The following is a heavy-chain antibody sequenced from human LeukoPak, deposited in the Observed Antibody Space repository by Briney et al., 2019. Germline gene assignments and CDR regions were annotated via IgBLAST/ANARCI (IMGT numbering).Heavy chain of an antibody. Sequence: ASVKVSCKASGGTFSSYAISWVRQAPGQGLGWMGGIIPIFGTANYAQKFQGRVTITADESTSTAYMELSSLRSEDTAVYYCARGNPYCSSTSCWTEAFDIWGQGTMVTVSS. J-gene: IGHJ3*02. D-gene: IGHD2-2*01. CDR1: GGTFSSYA. CDR3: ARGNPYCSSTSCWTEAFDI. V-gene: IGHV1-69*13. CDR2: IIPIFGTA.